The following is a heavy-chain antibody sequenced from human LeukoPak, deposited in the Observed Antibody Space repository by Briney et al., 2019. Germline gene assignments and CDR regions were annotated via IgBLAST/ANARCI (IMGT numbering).Heavy chain of an antibody. CDR2: IYYSGST. J-gene: IGHJ4*02. D-gene: IGHD1-7*01. Sequence: PSETLSLTCTVSGGSISSHYWSWIWQPPGKGLEWIGYIYYSGSTNYNPSLKSRVTISVDTSKNQFSLKLSSVTAADTAVYYCARGVLELPHFDYWGQGTLVTVSS. CDR3: ARGVLELPHFDY. V-gene: IGHV4-59*11. CDR1: GGSISSHY.